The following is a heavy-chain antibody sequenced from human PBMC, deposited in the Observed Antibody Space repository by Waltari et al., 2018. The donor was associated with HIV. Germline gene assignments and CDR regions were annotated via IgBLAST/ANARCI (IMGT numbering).Heavy chain of an antibody. J-gene: IGHJ3*02. CDR1: GGSISSSSFY. Sequence: QLQLQESGPGLVKPSETLSLTCTVSGGSISSSSFYWACIRQPPAPGLEWIGSIYYSGSTDYNPSLKSRVTISVDTSKNQFSLKLSSVTAADTAVYYCARTPITIFGVSPFRYAFDIWGQGTMVTVSS. D-gene: IGHD3-3*01. V-gene: IGHV4-39*07. CDR3: ARTPITIFGVSPFRYAFDI. CDR2: IYYSGST.